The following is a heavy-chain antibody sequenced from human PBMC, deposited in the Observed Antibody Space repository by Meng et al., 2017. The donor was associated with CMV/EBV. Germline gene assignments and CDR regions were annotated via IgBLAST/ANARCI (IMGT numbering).Heavy chain of an antibody. CDR1: GYTFTSYG. V-gene: IGHV1-18*01. Sequence: ASVKVSCKASGYTFTSYGISWVRQAPGQGLERMGWISAYNGNTNYAQKLQGRVTMTTDTSTSTAYMELRSLRSDDTAVYYCAREGGGDSSSTPYYFDYWGQGTLVTVSS. D-gene: IGHD6-6*01. CDR3: AREGGGDSSSTPYYFDY. CDR2: ISAYNGNT. J-gene: IGHJ4*02.